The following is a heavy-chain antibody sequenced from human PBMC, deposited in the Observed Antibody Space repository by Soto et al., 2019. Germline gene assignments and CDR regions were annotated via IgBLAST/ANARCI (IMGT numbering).Heavy chain of an antibody. Sequence: QVQLQESGPGLVKPSETLSLTCTVSGGSISSYYWSWIRQPPGKGLEWIGYIYYSGTTNYTPSLKSRVTISVDTSKNQFSLKLSSVTAADTAVYYCARGYCSSTICYIWDNWFDPWGQGTLVTVSS. CDR1: GGSISSYY. CDR2: IYYSGTT. V-gene: IGHV4-59*01. CDR3: ARGYCSSTICYIWDNWFDP. J-gene: IGHJ5*02. D-gene: IGHD2-2*02.